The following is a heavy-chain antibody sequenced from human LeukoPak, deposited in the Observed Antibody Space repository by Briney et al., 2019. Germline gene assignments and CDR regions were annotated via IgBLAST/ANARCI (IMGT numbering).Heavy chain of an antibody. D-gene: IGHD1-26*01. CDR2: IYTSGST. CDR3: ARHLASGSYRP. Sequence: NPSETLSLTCAVSGGSISSYYWSWIRQPPGKGLEWIGYIYTSGSTNYNPSLKSRVTISVDTSKNQFSLKLSSVTAADTAVYYCARHLASGSYRPWGQGTLVTVSS. CDR1: GGSISSYY. J-gene: IGHJ5*02. V-gene: IGHV4-4*09.